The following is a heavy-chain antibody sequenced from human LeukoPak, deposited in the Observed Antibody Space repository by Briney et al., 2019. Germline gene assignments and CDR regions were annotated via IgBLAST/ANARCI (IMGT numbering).Heavy chain of an antibody. J-gene: IGHJ3*02. CDR1: GGSFSGYY. Sequence: SETLSLTCAVYGGSFSGYYWSWIRQPPGKGLEWIGYIYYSGSTNYNPSLKSRVTISVDTSKNQFSLKLSSVTAADTAVYYCARNRLLRLDAFDIWGQGTMVTVSS. V-gene: IGHV4-59*01. CDR2: IYYSGST. CDR3: ARNRLLRLDAFDI. D-gene: IGHD3-22*01.